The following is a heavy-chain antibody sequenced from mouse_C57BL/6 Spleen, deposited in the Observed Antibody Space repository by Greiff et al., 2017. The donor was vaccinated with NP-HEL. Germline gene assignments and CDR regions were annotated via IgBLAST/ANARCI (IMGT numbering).Heavy chain of an antibody. J-gene: IGHJ2*01. CDR2: IDPETGGT. CDR1: GYTFTDYE. Sequence: VQLQQSGAELVRPGASVTLSCKASGYTFTDYEMHWVKQTPVHGLEWIGAIDPETGGTAYNQKFKGKAILSADKSSSTAYMELRSLTSEDSAVYYCTTHYYGSSYDYFDYWGQGTTLTVSS. CDR3: TTHYYGSSYDYFDY. V-gene: IGHV1-15*01. D-gene: IGHD1-1*01.